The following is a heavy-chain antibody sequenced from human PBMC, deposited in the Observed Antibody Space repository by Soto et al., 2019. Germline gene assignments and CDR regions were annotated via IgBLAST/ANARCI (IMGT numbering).Heavy chain of an antibody. CDR1: GFTVSSNY. V-gene: IGHV3-53*01. Sequence: EVQLVESGGGLIQPGGSLRLSCAASGFTVSSNYMSWVRQAPGKGLEWVSVIYSGGSTYYADSVKGRFTISRDNSKNTLYRQMNSLRAEDTAVYYCARGGDGYNPYYYYGMDVWGQGTTVTVSS. D-gene: IGHD5-12*01. CDR3: ARGGDGYNPYYYYGMDV. J-gene: IGHJ6*02. CDR2: IYSGGST.